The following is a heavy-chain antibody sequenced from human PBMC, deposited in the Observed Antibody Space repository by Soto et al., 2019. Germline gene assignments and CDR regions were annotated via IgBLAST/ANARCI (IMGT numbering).Heavy chain of an antibody. J-gene: IGHJ6*02. CDR1: GFTFDDYA. CDR3: AKDMRAGSGGYYGMDA. V-gene: IGHV3-9*01. Sequence: SLRLSCAASGFTFDDYAIHWVRQAPGKGLEWFSGIRWNSASIAYADSVKGRFTISRDNAKNSVYLQMNSLRAEDTASYYCAKDMRAGSGGYYGMDAWGQGTTVTVYS. D-gene: IGHD3-10*01. CDR2: IRWNSASI.